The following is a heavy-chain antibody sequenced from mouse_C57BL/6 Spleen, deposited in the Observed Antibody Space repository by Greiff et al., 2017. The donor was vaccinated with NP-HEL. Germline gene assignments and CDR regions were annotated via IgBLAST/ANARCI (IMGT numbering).Heavy chain of an antibody. CDR1: GFNIKDYY. Sequence: VQLQQSGAELVRPGASVKLSCTASGFNIKDYYMHWVKQRPEQGLEWIGRIDPEDGDTEYAPKFQGKATMTADTSSNTAYLQLSSLTSEDTAVYYCTTGSNYANYYAMDYWGQGTSVTVSS. CDR3: TTGSNYANYYAMDY. V-gene: IGHV14-1*01. D-gene: IGHD2-5*01. J-gene: IGHJ4*01. CDR2: IDPEDGDT.